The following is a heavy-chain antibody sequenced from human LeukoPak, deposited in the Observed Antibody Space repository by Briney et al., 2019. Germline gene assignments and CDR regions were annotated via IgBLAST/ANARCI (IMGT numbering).Heavy chain of an antibody. CDR1: GFTFSSYA. CDR3: AKGNWRYFDY. V-gene: IGHV3-23*01. J-gene: IGHJ4*02. Sequence: GGSLRLSCAASGFTFSSYAMDWVRQAPGKGLEWVSAISGSGDNTYYADSVKGRFTISRDNAMNSLYLQMNSLRDEDTAVYYCAKGNWRYFDYWGQGTLVTVSS. D-gene: IGHD1-1*01. CDR2: ISGSGDNT.